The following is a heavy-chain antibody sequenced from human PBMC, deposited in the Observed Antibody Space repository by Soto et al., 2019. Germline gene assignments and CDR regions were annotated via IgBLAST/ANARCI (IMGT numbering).Heavy chain of an antibody. CDR3: ARAEGYCSGGSCYFSDAFDF. J-gene: IGHJ3*01. V-gene: IGHV1-46*03. D-gene: IGHD2-15*01. CDR1: GYTFTSYY. Sequence: ASVKVSCKASGYTFTSYYMHWVRQAPGQGLEWMGIINPSGGSTSYAQKFQGRVTMTRDTSTSTVYMELSSLRSEDTAVYYCARAEGYCSGGSCYFSDAFDFWGQGTMVTVSS. CDR2: INPSGGST.